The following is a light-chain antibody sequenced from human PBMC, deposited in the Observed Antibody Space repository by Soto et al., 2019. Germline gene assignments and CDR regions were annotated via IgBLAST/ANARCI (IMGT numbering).Light chain of an antibody. V-gene: IGKV1-12*01. CDR2: HTS. CDR1: QDAGSR. Sequence: DIQMTQSPPFVSASVGDRVTISCRASQDAGSRLSWFHQKPGGAPNLLIFHTSRLQTGVPSRFAGRGSGTEFTLTISSLQPEDFGTYYCQHADGLRALTFGGGTTVEI. CDR3: QHADGLRALT. J-gene: IGKJ4*01.